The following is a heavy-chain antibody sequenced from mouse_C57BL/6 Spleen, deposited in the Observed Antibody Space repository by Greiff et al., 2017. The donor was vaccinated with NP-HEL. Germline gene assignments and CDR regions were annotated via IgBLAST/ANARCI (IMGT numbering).Heavy chain of an antibody. CDR1: GYTFTSYW. CDR2: IDPSDSET. CDR3: AREGTAQAYAMDY. D-gene: IGHD3-2*02. V-gene: IGHV1-52*01. Sequence: QVQLQQPGAELVRPGSSVKLSCKASGYTFTSYWMHWVKQRPIQGLEWIGNIDPSDSETHYNQKFKDKATLTVDKSSSTAYMQLSSLTSEDSAVYYGAREGTAQAYAMDYWGQGTSVTVSS. J-gene: IGHJ4*01.